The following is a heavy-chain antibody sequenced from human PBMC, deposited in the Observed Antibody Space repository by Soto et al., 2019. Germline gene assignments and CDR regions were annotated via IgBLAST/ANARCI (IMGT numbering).Heavy chain of an antibody. V-gene: IGHV1-18*01. CDR1: GYTFTIYG. J-gene: IGHJ4*02. D-gene: IGHD3-22*01. CDR3: ERDRLRGYDSRVFYS. Sequence: ASVKVSCKASGYTFTIYGINWVRQTPGQGLEWMGWINPSDGNRNFAEKFEDRVTMTTATSTNTVFLELRSLKSDDTAIYYCERDRLRGYDSRVFYSWGQGTMVTVSS. CDR2: INPSDGNR.